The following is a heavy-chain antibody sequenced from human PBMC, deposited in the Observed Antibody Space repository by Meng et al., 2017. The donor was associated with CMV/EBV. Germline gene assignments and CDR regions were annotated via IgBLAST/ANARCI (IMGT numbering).Heavy chain of an antibody. D-gene: IGHD6-6*01. J-gene: IGHJ5*02. V-gene: IGHV4-39*06. CDR2: IYYSGST. CDR3: ARSIAARPYRYNWCDP. Sequence: RLQLHEAGPGLVKPSETLSLTCTVSGGSISSSSYYWGWIRQPPGKGLEWIGSIYYSGSTYYNPSLKSRVTISVDTSKNQFSLKLSSVTAADTAVYYCARSIAARPYRYNWCDPWGQGTLVTVSS. CDR1: GGSISSSSYY.